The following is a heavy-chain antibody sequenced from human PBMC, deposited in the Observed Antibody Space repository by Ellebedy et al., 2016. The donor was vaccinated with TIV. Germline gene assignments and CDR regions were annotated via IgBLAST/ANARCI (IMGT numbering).Heavy chain of an antibody. D-gene: IGHD2-8*01. J-gene: IGHJ4*02. Sequence: SETLSLTXTVSGGSISSSSYYWGWIRQPPGKGLEWIGSIYYSGSTYYNPSLKSRVTISADTSKNQFSLKLSSVTAADTAVYYCARRQDIVLMVYANRAFDYWGQGTLVTVSS. CDR3: ARRQDIVLMVYANRAFDY. V-gene: IGHV4-39*01. CDR1: GGSISSSSYY. CDR2: IYYSGST.